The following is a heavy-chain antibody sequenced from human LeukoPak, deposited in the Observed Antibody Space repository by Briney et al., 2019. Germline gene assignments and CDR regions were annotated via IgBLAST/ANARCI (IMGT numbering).Heavy chain of an antibody. CDR1: GYSFTSYW. J-gene: IGHJ4*02. D-gene: IGHD6-13*01. CDR3: ARRVRGYSSSWGVFDY. CDR2: IYPGDSDT. V-gene: IGHV5-51*01. Sequence: GESLKISCKGSGYSFTSYWIGWVRQMPGKGLEWMGIIYPGDSDTRYSPSFQGQVTISADKSISTAYLQWSSLKASDTAMYYCARRVRGYSSSWGVFDYWGQGTLVTVSS.